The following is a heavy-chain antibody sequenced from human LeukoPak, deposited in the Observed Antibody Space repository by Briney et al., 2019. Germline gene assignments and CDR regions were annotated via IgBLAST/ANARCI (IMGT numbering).Heavy chain of an antibody. Sequence: SVTVSCKASGGTFTIYAISWVRQAPGQGLEWMGGIIPIFGTANYAQKFQGRVTITMDESTSTAYMELSSLRSEDTAVYYCARGRGFGEPPDYWGQGTLVTVSS. J-gene: IGHJ4*02. D-gene: IGHD3-10*01. CDR3: ARGRGFGEPPDY. CDR1: GGTFTIYA. V-gene: IGHV1-69*05. CDR2: IIPIFGTA.